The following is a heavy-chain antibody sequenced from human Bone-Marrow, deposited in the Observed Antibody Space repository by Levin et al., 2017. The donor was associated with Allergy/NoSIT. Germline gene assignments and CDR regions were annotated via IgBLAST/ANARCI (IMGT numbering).Heavy chain of an antibody. V-gene: IGHV3-33*06. J-gene: IGHJ4*02. CDR3: AKAVAGTGTPHL. Sequence: GESLKISCAASGFTFSSYGMHWVRQAPGKGLEWVAVIWYDGSDKYYVDSVKGRFTISRDNSKKTLYLQMNSLRAEDAAVYYCAKAVAGTGTPHLWGQGTLVTVSS. D-gene: IGHD6-19*01. CDR2: IWYDGSDK. CDR1: GFTFSSYG.